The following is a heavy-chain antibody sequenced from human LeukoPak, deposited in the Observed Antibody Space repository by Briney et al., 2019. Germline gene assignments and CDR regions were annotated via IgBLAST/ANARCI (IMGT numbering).Heavy chain of an antibody. CDR1: GYTFTSYG. V-gene: IGHV1-69*05. D-gene: IGHD6-13*01. CDR2: IIPFFGTA. CDR3: ARGRRIAAAGWQYYYYYMDV. Sequence: SVKVSCKASGYTFTSYGISWVRQAPGQGLEWMGGIIPFFGTANYAQKFQGRVTITTDESTSTAYMELSSLRSEDTAVYYCARGRRIAAAGWQYYYYYMDVWGKGTTVTVSS. J-gene: IGHJ6*03.